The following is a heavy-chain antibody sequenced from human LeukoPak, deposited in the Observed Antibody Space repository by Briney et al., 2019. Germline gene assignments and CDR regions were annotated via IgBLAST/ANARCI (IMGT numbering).Heavy chain of an antibody. J-gene: IGHJ4*02. CDR1: GFTFSSYG. D-gene: IGHD6-13*01. V-gene: IGHV3-30*18. Sequence: GGSLRLSCAASGFTFSSYGMHWVRQAPGKGLEWVAVISYDGSNKYYADPVKGRFTISRDNSKNTLYLQMNSLRAEDTAVYYCPKDMYNSSWHYFDYWGQGTLVTVSS. CDR3: PKDMYNSSWHYFDY. CDR2: ISYDGSNK.